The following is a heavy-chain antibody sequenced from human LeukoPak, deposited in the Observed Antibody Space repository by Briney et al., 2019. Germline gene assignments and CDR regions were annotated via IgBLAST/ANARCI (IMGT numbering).Heavy chain of an antibody. V-gene: IGHV1-46*01. J-gene: IGHJ4*02. CDR3: ARSGSGSCYNGYFDY. CDR2: INPSGGST. CDR1: GYTFTSYY. Sequence: ASVKVSCKASGYTFTSYYMHWVRQAPGQGLEWMGIINPSGGSTSYAQKFQGRVTMTRDTSTSTVYMELSSPRSEDTAVYYCARSGSGSCYNGYFDYWGQGTLVTVSS. D-gene: IGHD3-10*01.